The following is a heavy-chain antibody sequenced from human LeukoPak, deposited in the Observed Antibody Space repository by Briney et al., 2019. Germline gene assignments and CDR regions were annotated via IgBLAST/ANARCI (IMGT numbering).Heavy chain of an antibody. CDR2: INPSGGST. D-gene: IGHD6-13*01. J-gene: IGHJ4*02. V-gene: IGHV1-46*01. CDR1: GGTFSSYA. CDR3: ARDQAAAGFDY. Sequence: ASVKVSCTASGGTFSSYAISWVRQAPGQGLEWMGIINPSGGSTSYAQKFQGRVTMTRDTSTSTVYMELSSLRSEDTAVYYCARDQAAAGFDYWGQGTLVTVSS.